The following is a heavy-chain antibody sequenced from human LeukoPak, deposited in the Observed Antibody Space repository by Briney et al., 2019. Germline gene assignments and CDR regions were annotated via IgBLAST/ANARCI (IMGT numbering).Heavy chain of an antibody. CDR3: ARGYIGNSGRYYYYYMDV. J-gene: IGHJ6*03. Sequence: SETLSLTCAVSDYSISSGYHWGWIRQPPEKGLEWIGSISRSGSTYYSPSLKGRVTMSVDSSKSEFSLNLSSVTAADTAVYYCARGYIGNSGRYYYYYMDVWGKGTTVTVSS. V-gene: IGHV4-38-2*01. CDR2: ISRSGST. D-gene: IGHD1-26*01. CDR1: DYSISSGYH.